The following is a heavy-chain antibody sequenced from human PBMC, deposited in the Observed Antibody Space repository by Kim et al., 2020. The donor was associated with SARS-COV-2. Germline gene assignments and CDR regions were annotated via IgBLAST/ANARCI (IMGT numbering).Heavy chain of an antibody. CDR1: GGSISSYY. CDR3: ARDGRDYDPGYYYGMDV. V-gene: IGHV4-59*01. Sequence: SETLSLTCTVSGGSISSYYWSWIRQPPGKGLEWIGYIYYSGSTNYNPSLKSRVTISVDTSKRQFSLKLSSVTAADTSVYYCARDGRDYDPGYYYGMDVWGQGTTVTVSS. CDR2: IYYSGST. D-gene: IGHD4-17*01. J-gene: IGHJ6*02.